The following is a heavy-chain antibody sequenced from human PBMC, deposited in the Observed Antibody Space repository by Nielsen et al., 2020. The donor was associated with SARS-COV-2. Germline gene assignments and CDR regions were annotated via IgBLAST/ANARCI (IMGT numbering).Heavy chain of an antibody. Sequence: ASVKVSCKASGYTFTSYGISWVRQAPGQGLEWMGWISAYNGNTNYAQKLQGRVTMTTDTSTSTAYMELRSLRSDDTAVYYCARRIQLWYEGDYYYGMDVWGQGTTVTVSS. CDR2: ISAYNGNT. V-gene: IGHV1-18*01. CDR3: ARRIQLWYEGDYYYGMDV. D-gene: IGHD5-18*01. J-gene: IGHJ6*02. CDR1: GYTFTSYG.